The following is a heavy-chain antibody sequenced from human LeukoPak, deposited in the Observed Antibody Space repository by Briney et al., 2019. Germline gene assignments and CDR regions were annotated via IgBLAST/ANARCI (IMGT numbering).Heavy chain of an antibody. CDR1: GGFISSYH. CDR2: IYYSGST. V-gene: IGHV4-59*01. D-gene: IGHD2-15*01. CDR3: ARDGRYCSGGSCYRTFDI. J-gene: IGHJ3*02. Sequence: SETLSLTCTVSGGFISSYHWSWIRQPPGKGREWIGYIYYSGSTNYNPSLKSRVTISVDTSKNQFSLKLSSVTAADTAVYYCARDGRYCSGGSCYRTFDIWGQGTMVTVSS.